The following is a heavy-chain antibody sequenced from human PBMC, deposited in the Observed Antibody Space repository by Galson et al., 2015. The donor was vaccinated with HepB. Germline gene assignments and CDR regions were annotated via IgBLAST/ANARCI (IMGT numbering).Heavy chain of an antibody. D-gene: IGHD3-16*01. CDR2: IGGSSSYT. CDR1: GFTFSDYY. V-gene: IGHV3-11*05. CDR3: ARVPRNGGVFDY. J-gene: IGHJ4*02. Sequence: SLRLSCAASGFTFSDYYMSWIRQAPGKGLEWVSYIGGSSSYTNYADSVKGRFTISRDNAKNSLYLQMNSLRAEDTAVYYCARVPRNGGVFDYWGQGTLVTVSS.